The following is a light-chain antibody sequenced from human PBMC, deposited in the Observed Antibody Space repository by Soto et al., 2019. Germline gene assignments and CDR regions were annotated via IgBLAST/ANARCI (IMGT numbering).Light chain of an antibody. CDR2: GAS. CDR3: QHYGSSLWT. J-gene: IGKJ1*01. CDR1: QSVSSSF. V-gene: IGKV3-20*01. Sequence: EIVLTQSPGTLSLSPGERATLSCRASQSVSSSFLAWYQQKPGQAPRVLVYGASSRATGIPDRFSGSGSGTDFTLTISRLEPEDFAVYYSQHYGSSLWTFGQGTKVEIK.